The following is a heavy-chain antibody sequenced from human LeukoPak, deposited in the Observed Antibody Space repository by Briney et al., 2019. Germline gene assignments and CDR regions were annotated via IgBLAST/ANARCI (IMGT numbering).Heavy chain of an antibody. CDR2: IYTSGST. D-gene: IGHD3-10*01. CDR1: GGSISSYY. V-gene: IGHV4-4*07. CDR3: ARDIGYYGSGSLDY. Sequence: SETLSLTCTVSGGSISSYYWSWIRQPAGKGLEWIGRIYTSGSTNYNPSLKSRVTMSVDTSKNQFSLTLSSVTAADTDVYYCARDIGYYGSGSLDYWGQGTLVTVSS. J-gene: IGHJ4*02.